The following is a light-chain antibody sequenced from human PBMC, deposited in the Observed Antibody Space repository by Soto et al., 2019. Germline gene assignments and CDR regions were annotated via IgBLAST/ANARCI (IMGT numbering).Light chain of an antibody. Sequence: DVQMTQSPSSLSASVGDRVTITCQASHDIGTYLNRYQHKPGKAPKLLIFDTSHLATGVPARFSGGGSDTYFTFTITNLQPEDFAVYYCQQFDSVPLTFGGGTHVEI. CDR2: DTS. J-gene: IGKJ4*01. V-gene: IGKV1-33*01. CDR1: HDIGTY. CDR3: QQFDSVPLT.